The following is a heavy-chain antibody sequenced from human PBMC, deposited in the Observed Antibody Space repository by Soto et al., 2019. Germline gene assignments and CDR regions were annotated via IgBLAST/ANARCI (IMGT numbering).Heavy chain of an antibody. J-gene: IGHJ3*02. Sequence: GGSLRLSCAASGFTFSSYAMSWVRQAPGKGLEWVSAISGSGGSTYYADSVKGRFTISRDNSMNTLYLQMNSLRAEDTSVYYCAKDIAARPRVEAFDIWGQGTMVTVSS. CDR2: ISGSGGST. CDR3: AKDIAARPRVEAFDI. V-gene: IGHV3-23*01. CDR1: GFTFSSYA. D-gene: IGHD6-6*01.